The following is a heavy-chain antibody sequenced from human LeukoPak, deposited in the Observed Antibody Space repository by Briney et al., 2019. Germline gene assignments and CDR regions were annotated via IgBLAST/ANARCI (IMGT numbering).Heavy chain of an antibody. Sequence: PGGSLRLSCAASGFTFSSYAMHWVRQAPGKGLEWVAFIRYDGNNKNYADSAKGRFTISRDNSKDTLYLQMNSLRAEDTAVYFCARESFKALAGYLENWGQGSLVTVSS. D-gene: IGHD6-19*01. CDR1: GFTFSSYA. V-gene: IGHV3-30*02. CDR3: ARESFKALAGYLEN. CDR2: IRYDGNNK. J-gene: IGHJ4*02.